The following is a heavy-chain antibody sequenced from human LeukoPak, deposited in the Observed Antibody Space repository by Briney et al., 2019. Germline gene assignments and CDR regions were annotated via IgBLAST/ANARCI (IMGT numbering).Heavy chain of an antibody. CDR3: AKPAVRSSGWYTEYFPH. CDR2: ISSDGNIE. D-gene: IGHD6-19*01. Sequence: GGSLRLSCAASGFIFNDYGIHWVRQVPGKGLEWVAVISSDGNIEYYADSARGRFSISRDNSKNTSYLQMNSLRGEDTAVYYCAKPAVRSSGWYTEYFPHWGQGTLVTVSS. J-gene: IGHJ1*01. V-gene: IGHV3-30*18. CDR1: GFIFNDYG.